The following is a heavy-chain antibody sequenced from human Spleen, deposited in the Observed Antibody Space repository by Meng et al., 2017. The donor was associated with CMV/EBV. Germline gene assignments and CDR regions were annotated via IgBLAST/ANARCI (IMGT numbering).Heavy chain of an antibody. J-gene: IGHJ3*02. CDR1: FSNCG. D-gene: IGHD3-10*01. CDR3: AKELHYFGSGTYYKDAFDI. Sequence: FSNCGLHWVRQAPGEGLEWLAIIAYDGGNEYYADSVKGRFTISRDNSKNTVYLQMNSLRPEDTAVYFCAKELHYFGSGTYYKDAFDIWGPGTMVTVSS. CDR2: IAYDGGNE. V-gene: IGHV3-30*18.